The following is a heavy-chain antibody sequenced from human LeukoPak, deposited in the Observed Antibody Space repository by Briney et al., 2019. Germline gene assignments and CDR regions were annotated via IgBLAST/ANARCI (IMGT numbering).Heavy chain of an antibody. Sequence: GASVKVSCKASGYTFTSYGISWVRQAPGEGLEWMGWISAYTGNTNYAQKFQGRVTITADKSTSTAYMELSSLRSEDTAVYYCARGRTDGMDVWGQGTTVTVSS. V-gene: IGHV1-18*01. CDR2: ISAYTGNT. J-gene: IGHJ6*02. CDR3: ARGRTDGMDV. CDR1: GYTFTSYG. D-gene: IGHD4-17*01.